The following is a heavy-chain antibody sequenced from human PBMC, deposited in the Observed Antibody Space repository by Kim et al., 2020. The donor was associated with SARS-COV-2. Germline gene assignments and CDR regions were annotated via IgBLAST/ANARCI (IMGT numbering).Heavy chain of an antibody. D-gene: IGHD6-19*01. CDR2: INHSGST. V-gene: IGHV4-34*01. CDR1: GGSFSGYY. J-gene: IGHJ4*02. Sequence: SETLSLTCAVYGGSFSGYYWSWIRQPPGKGLEWIGEINHSGSTNYNPSLKSRVTISVDTSKNQFSLKLSSVTAADTAVYYCARVHSSGATGYWGQGTLVT. CDR3: ARVHSSGATGY.